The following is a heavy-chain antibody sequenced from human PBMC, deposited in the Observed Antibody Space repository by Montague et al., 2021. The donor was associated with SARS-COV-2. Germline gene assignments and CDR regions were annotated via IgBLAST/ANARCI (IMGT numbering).Heavy chain of an antibody. CDR1: GGSIRSSSNY. J-gene: IGHJ6*02. CDR3: ARLMRRQIVRLDGMDV. Sequence: SETLSLTCTVSGGSIRSSSNYWGWIRQHPGKGLEWIGCIYYSGSTYYNPSLRSRVTISVDTSKNQFSLKLSSVTAADTAVYYCARLMRRQIVRLDGMDVWGQGTMVTVSS. D-gene: IGHD2-8*01. V-gene: IGHV4-39*07. CDR2: IYYSGST.